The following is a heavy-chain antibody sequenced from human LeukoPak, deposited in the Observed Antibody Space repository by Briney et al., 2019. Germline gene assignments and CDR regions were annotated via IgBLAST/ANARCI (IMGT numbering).Heavy chain of an antibody. V-gene: IGHV3-30*03. Sequence: GGSLRLSCAASGFTFSSYGMHWVRQAPGKGLEWVAVISYDGSNKYYADSVKGRFTISRDNSKNTLYLQMNCLRAEDTAVYYCARSTYYYYMDVWGKGTTVTVSS. J-gene: IGHJ6*03. CDR3: ARSTYYYYMDV. CDR1: GFTFSSYG. CDR2: ISYDGSNK.